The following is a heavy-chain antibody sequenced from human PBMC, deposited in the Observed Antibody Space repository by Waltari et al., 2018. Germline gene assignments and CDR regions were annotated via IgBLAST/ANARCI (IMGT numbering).Heavy chain of an antibody. J-gene: IGHJ4*02. Sequence: QVQLVQSGAEVKKPGSSVKVSCKASGGTFRSYAISWVRRAPGQGLEWMGGIIPIFGTANYAQKFQGRVTITADESTSTAYMELSSLRSEDTAVYYCARFSVLVRGYFDYWGQGTLVTVSS. D-gene: IGHD6-13*01. CDR2: IIPIFGTA. CDR1: GGTFRSYA. CDR3: ARFSVLVRGYFDY. V-gene: IGHV1-69*13.